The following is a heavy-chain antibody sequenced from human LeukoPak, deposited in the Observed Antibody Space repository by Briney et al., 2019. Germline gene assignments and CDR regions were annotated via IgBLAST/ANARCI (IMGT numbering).Heavy chain of an antibody. Sequence: GGSLRLSCAASGFTFSSFEMKWVRQAPGKGLEWVSYISSGGSTIYYADSVKGRFTISRDNAKKSLYLQMNSLRDEDTAVYYCARDTLLYADSPDAFDMWGQGTMVTVSS. J-gene: IGHJ3*02. CDR1: GFTFSSFE. CDR3: ARDTLLYADSPDAFDM. D-gene: IGHD4-17*01. CDR2: ISSGGSTI. V-gene: IGHV3-48*03.